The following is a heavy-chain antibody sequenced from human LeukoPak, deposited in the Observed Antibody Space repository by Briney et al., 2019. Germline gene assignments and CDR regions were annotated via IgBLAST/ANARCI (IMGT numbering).Heavy chain of an antibody. J-gene: IGHJ5*02. CDR2: IYSVGTT. D-gene: IGHD1-26*01. CDR1: GFAVSTNY. CDR3: ARDKNRGRSYYGWFDP. V-gene: IGHV3-53*01. Sequence: PGGSLRLSCAASGFAVSTNYMSWVRQAPGKGLEWVAVIYSVGTTYYADSVKGRFTISRDNSKNTLFLQMNSLRAKDTAVYYCARDKNRGRSYYGWFDPWGQGTLVTVSS.